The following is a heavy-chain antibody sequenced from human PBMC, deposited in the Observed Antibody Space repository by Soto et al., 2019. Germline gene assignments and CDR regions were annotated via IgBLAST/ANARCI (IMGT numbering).Heavy chain of an antibody. V-gene: IGHV1-18*01. CDR2: ISAYNGDT. J-gene: IGHJ4*02. CDR3: ARESPQANY. CDR1: GYTFTSYG. Sequence: ASVKVSCKASGYTFTSYGISWVRQAPGQGLEWMGWISAYNGDTNYAQQLQGGVTMSTDTSASTAYMELRGLRSDATAGYYCARESPQANYWRQGTLVTVST.